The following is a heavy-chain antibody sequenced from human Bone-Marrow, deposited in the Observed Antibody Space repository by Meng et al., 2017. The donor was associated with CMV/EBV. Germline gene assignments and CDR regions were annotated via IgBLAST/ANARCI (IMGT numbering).Heavy chain of an antibody. V-gene: IGHV3-23*03. D-gene: IGHD6-13*01. CDR2: IYSGGSST. Sequence: GGSLRLSCAASGFTFSSYAMSWVRQAPGKGLEWVSVIYSGGSSTYYADSVKGRFTIARDNSKNTLYLQMNSLRAEDTAVYYCAKDAAGPAIVAAAGTGWFDPWGQGTLVTVSS. J-gene: IGHJ5*02. CDR3: AKDAAGPAIVAAAGTGWFDP. CDR1: GFTFSSYA.